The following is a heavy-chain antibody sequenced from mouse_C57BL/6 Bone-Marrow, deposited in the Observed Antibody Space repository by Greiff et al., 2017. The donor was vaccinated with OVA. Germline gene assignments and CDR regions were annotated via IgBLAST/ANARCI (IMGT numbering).Heavy chain of an antibody. J-gene: IGHJ2*01. CDR3: ASPTLSY. CDR2: IDPSDSYT. V-gene: IGHV1-59*01. D-gene: IGHD5-5*01. Sequence: QVQLQQPGAELVRPGTSVKLSCKASGYTFTSYWMHWVKQRPGQGLEWIGVIDPSDSYTNYNQKFKGKATLTVDTSSSTAYMHLSSLTSEDSAVYYCASPTLSYWGQGTTLTVSS. CDR1: GYTFTSYW.